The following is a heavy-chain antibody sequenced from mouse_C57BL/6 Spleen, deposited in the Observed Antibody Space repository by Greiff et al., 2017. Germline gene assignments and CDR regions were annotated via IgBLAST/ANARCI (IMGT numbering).Heavy chain of an antibody. CDR1: GYTFTSYW. Sequence: QVQLQQPGAELVKPGASVKLSCKASGYTFTSYWMQWVKQRPGQGLEWIGEIDPSDSYTNYNQKFKGKATLTVDTSSSTAYMQLSSLTSEDSAVYYCARDRGGGTSYWGQGTLVTVSA. J-gene: IGHJ3*01. V-gene: IGHV1-50*01. CDR2: IDPSDSYT. D-gene: IGHD5-1*01. CDR3: ARDRGGGTSY.